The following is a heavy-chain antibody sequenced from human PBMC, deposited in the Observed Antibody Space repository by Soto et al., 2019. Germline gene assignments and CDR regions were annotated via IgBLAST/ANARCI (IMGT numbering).Heavy chain of an antibody. Sequence: EAVKISGEGPGWSVSSSWSARGRQEPGKGLEWMGIIYPDDSDTRYNPTFEGHVTISADKSISTAYLQWSSLKASDTAMYYCARPLPPGGSGWFRDYYWGQGSLVTVS. J-gene: IGHJ4*02. V-gene: IGHV5-51*01. CDR2: IYPDDSDT. CDR1: GWSVSSSW. D-gene: IGHD6-19*01. CDR3: ARPLPPGGSGWFRDYY.